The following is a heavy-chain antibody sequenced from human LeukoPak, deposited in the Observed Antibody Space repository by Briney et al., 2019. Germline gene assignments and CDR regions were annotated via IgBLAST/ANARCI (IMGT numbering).Heavy chain of an antibody. D-gene: IGHD6-13*01. J-gene: IGHJ6*02. Sequence: PSETLSLTCTVSGGSISSYYWTWIRQTPGKGLEWIGYIYNSGNTNYNPSLKSRVTISVDTSKNQFSLKLSSVTAADTAVYYCARDGGLAAAGTLEDYYYGMDVWGQGTTVTVSS. CDR3: ARDGGLAAAGTLEDYYYGMDV. CDR1: GGSISSYY. V-gene: IGHV4-59*01. CDR2: IYNSGNT.